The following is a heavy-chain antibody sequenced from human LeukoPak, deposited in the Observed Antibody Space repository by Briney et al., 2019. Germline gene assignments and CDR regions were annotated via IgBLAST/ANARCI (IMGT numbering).Heavy chain of an antibody. Sequence: GGSLRLSCAASGFSINKFWMHWVRQAPGKGLMWVSRINSDETTTNYADSVKGRFTISRDNAKNSLYLQMNSLRAEDTAVYYCARDVFGDYGDYTFDYWGQGTLVTVSS. J-gene: IGHJ4*02. CDR1: GFSINKFW. V-gene: IGHV3-74*01. CDR2: INSDETTT. D-gene: IGHD4-17*01. CDR3: ARDVFGDYGDYTFDY.